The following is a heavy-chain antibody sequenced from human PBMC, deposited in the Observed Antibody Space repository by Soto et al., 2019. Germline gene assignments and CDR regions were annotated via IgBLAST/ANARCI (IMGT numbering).Heavy chain of an antibody. CDR2: MNPNSGNT. V-gene: IGHV1-8*01. D-gene: IGHD2-21*02. J-gene: IGHJ5*02. CDR3: ARGLDXLAYCGGDCSLGNWFDP. CDR1: GYTFTSYD. Sequence: GAAVKVSCKASGYTFTSYDINWVRQATGQGLEWMGWMNPNSGNTGYAQKFQGRVTMTRNTSISTAYMELSSLRSEDTAVYYCARGLDXLAYCGGDCSLGNWFDPWGQGTLVTVSS.